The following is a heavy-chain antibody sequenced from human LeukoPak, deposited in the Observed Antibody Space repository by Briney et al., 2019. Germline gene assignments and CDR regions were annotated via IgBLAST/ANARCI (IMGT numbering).Heavy chain of an antibody. CDR1: GGTFSSYA. J-gene: IGHJ4*02. CDR3: ARARLVGATTAFDY. CDR2: IIPIFGTA. D-gene: IGHD1-26*01. V-gene: IGHV1-69*05. Sequence: SVKVSCKASGGTFSSYAISWVRQAPGQGLEWMGGIIPIFGTANYAQTFQGRVTITTDESTSTAYMELSSLRSEDTAVYYCARARLVGATTAFDYWGQGTLVTVSS.